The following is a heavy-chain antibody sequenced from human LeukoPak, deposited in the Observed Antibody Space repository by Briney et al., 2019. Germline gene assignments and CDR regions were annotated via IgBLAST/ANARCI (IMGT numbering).Heavy chain of an antibody. CDR1: GLTFSSCW. V-gene: IGHV3-7*01. D-gene: IGHD2-2*03. CDR2: IKEDGSEK. CDR3: ASFGY. Sequence: PGGSLRLSCAASGLTFSSCWMSWVRQVPGKGLEWVANIKEDGSEKYYLDSVKGRFTISRDNAKNSLYLQMNSLRAEDTALYYCASFGYWGQGTLVTVSS. J-gene: IGHJ4*02.